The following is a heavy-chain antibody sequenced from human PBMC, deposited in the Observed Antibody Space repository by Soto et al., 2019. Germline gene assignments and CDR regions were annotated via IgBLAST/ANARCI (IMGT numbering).Heavy chain of an antibody. V-gene: IGHV3-23*01. J-gene: IGHJ6*03. D-gene: IGHD5-18*01. Sequence: EVQLLESGGGLVQPGGSLRLSCAASGFTFSSYAMSWVRQAPGKGLEWVSAISGSGGSTYYADSVKGRFTISRDNSKNTLYLQMNSLRAEDTAVYYCAKTYSYGDLGYYYYYYMDVWGKGTTVTVSS. CDR1: GFTFSSYA. CDR3: AKTYSYGDLGYYYYYYMDV. CDR2: ISGSGGST.